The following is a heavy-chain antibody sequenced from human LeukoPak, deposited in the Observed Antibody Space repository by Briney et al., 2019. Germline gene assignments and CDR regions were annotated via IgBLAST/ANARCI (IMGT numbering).Heavy chain of an antibody. J-gene: IGHJ3*02. CDR2: IIPIFSTS. D-gene: IGHD2-2*01. Sequence: ASVKVSCKASGGKFSSNAFSWVRQAPGQRPEWVGGIIPIFSTSSFAQKFQGRVTITADESTSTAYMELSSLRSEDTAVYYCARDRFCTSTSCQLSAFDIWGQGTMVTASS. V-gene: IGHV1-69*13. CDR1: GGKFSSNA. CDR3: ARDRFCTSTSCQLSAFDI.